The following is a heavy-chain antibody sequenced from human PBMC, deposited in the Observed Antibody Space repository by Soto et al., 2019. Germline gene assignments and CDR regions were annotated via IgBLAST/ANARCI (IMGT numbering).Heavy chain of an antibody. Sequence: QVQLVQSGAEVKKPGSSVKVSCKASGGTFSSYAISWVRQAPGQGLEWMGGIIPIFGTANYAQKFQGRVTITADESTSTAYMELSSLRSEDTAVYYCARLYDSSGYSLHYYYYGMDVWGQGTTVTVSS. D-gene: IGHD3-22*01. CDR3: ARLYDSSGYSLHYYYYGMDV. CDR2: IIPIFGTA. V-gene: IGHV1-69*01. J-gene: IGHJ6*02. CDR1: GGTFSSYA.